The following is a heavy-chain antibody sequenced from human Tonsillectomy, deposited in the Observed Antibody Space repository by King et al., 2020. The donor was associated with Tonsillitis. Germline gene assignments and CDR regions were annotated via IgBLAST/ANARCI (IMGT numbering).Heavy chain of an antibody. CDR2: IIPIFGTA. Sequence: VQLVQSVAEVKKPGSSVKVSCKASGGTFSSYGINWVRQAPGQGLEWMGGIIPIFGTAKYAQQFQGRVTIIADESTSTAYMELNSLRSEDTAVYYCAREPCIVAAGAGFDPWGQGTLVTVSS. V-gene: IGHV1-69*01. J-gene: IGHJ5*02. D-gene: IGHD6-13*01. CDR3: AREPCIVAAGAGFDP. CDR1: GGTFSSYG.